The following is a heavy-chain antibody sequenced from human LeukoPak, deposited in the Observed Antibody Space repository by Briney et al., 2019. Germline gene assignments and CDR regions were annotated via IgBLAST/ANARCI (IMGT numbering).Heavy chain of an antibody. Sequence: GGSLRLSCATSGFTFSSYAMHWVRQAPGKGLEWVAVMSYDGSNKYYTDSVKGRFTISRDNSKKTLYLQMNSLRAEDTAVYYCAKEGVAGTGGYYFDYWGQGTLVTVSS. CDR1: GFTFSSYA. CDR3: AKEGVAGTGGYYFDY. J-gene: IGHJ4*02. D-gene: IGHD6-19*01. CDR2: MSYDGSNK. V-gene: IGHV3-30*04.